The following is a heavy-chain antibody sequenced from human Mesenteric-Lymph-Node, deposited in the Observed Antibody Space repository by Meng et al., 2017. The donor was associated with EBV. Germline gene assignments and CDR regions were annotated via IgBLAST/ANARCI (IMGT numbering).Heavy chain of an antibody. CDR1: GCIFSSYA. J-gene: IGHJ2*01. CDR3: AKVSDYGDYWPAAEKNWYFDL. V-gene: IGHV3-23*04. CDR2: ISGSGGST. D-gene: IGHD4-17*01. Sequence: EVQLVDSGGGLVQPGGSLRLSCAAAGCIFSSYAMSWVRQAPGKGLEWVSAISGSGGSTYYADSVKGRFTISRDNSKNTLYLQMNSLRAEDTAVYYCAKVSDYGDYWPAAEKNWYFDLWGRGTLVTVSS.